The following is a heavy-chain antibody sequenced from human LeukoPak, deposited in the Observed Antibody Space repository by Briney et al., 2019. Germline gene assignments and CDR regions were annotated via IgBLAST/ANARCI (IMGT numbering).Heavy chain of an antibody. D-gene: IGHD3-22*01. CDR1: GGTFSSYA. Sequence: SVKVSCKASGGTFSSYAISWVRQAPGQGLEWMGRIIPIFGIANYAQKFQGRVTITADKSTSTAYMELSSLRSEDTAVYYCARDSYYDSSGHFPYYWGQGTLVTVSS. CDR3: ARDSYYDSSGHFPYY. V-gene: IGHV1-69*04. J-gene: IGHJ4*02. CDR2: IIPIFGIA.